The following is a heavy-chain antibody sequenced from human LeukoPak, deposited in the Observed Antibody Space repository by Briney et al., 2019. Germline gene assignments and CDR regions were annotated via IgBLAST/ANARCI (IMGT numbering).Heavy chain of an antibody. Sequence: GGSLRLSCAASGFTFSSYAMSLVRQAPGKGLEWVSAISGSGGSTYYADSVKGRFTISRDNSKNTLYLQMNSLRAEDTAVYYCAKITYYDILTGYLVAPYFDYWGQGTLVTVSS. J-gene: IGHJ4*02. CDR2: ISGSGGST. V-gene: IGHV3-23*01. D-gene: IGHD3-9*01. CDR3: AKITYYDILTGYLVAPYFDY. CDR1: GFTFSSYA.